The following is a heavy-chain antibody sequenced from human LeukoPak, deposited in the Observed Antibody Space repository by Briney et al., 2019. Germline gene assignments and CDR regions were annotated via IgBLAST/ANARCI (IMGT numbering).Heavy chain of an antibody. V-gene: IGHV3-23*01. D-gene: IGHD3-22*01. Sequence: GGSLRLSCAASGFTFSSYAMSWVRQAPGKGLEWVSAISGSGGSTYYADSVKGRFTISRDNSKNTLYPQMNSLGAEDTAVYYCAKAPTYYYDSSGYPDAFDIWGQGTMVTVSS. CDR1: GFTFSSYA. CDR2: ISGSGGST. CDR3: AKAPTYYYDSSGYPDAFDI. J-gene: IGHJ3*02.